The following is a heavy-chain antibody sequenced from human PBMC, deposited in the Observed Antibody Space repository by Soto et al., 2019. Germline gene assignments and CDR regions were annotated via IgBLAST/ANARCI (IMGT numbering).Heavy chain of an antibody. CDR2: TSSGGVNT. CDR1: GFSISDYA. Sequence: GGSLRLSCSVSGFSISDYAMHWVRQAPGKGLEYVSSTSSGGVNTHYADSVKCRFTISRDNSKNTLYLQMNSLRAEDTAVYYCAKPLQSYDFWSGYYTNAFDIWGQGTMVTVSS. J-gene: IGHJ3*02. V-gene: IGHV3-64*04. CDR3: AKPLQSYDFWSGYYTNAFDI. D-gene: IGHD3-3*01.